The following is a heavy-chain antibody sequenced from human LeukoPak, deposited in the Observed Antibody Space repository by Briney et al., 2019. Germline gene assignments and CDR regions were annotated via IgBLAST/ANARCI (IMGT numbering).Heavy chain of an antibody. J-gene: IGHJ3*02. D-gene: IGHD2-15*01. V-gene: IGHV4-38-2*02. Sequence: SETLSLTCTLSGYSISSDYYWGWIRQPPGKGLEWIGSIEHSGSIYYNPFFKSRVTISVDTSKNQFSLKLSSVTAADTAVYYCARGGHCTGDSCYSDAFDIWGQATKVTVSS. CDR1: GYSISSDYY. CDR3: ARGGHCTGDSCYSDAFDI. CDR2: IEHSGSI.